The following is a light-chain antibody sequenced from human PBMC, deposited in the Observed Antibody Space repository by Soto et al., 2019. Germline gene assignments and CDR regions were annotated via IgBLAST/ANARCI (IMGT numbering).Light chain of an antibody. CDR2: LES. CDR1: QSLLHSNGYNY. J-gene: IGKJ1*01. CDR3: MQPLHGPRT. V-gene: IGKV2-28*01. Sequence: DIVMTQSPLSLPVTPGEPASISCRSSQSLLHSNGYNYLDWYVQKPGQSPQPLFYLESNRASGVPDRFSVSGSGTDFTLKISRVEAEDVGIYYCMQPLHGPRTFGQGTKVEIK.